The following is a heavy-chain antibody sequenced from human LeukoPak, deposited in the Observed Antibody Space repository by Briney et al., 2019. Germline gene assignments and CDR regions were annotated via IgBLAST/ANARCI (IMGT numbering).Heavy chain of an antibody. D-gene: IGHD3-9*01. Sequence: ASVKVSCKASGYTFTSYGISWVRQAPGQGLEWMGWISAYNGNTNYAQKLQGRVTMTTDTSTSTAYMELRSLRSDDTAVYYCARGLCTSFDCRIIPEGYFDYWGQGTLVTVSS. CDR3: ARGLCTSFDCRIIPEGYFDY. CDR2: ISAYNGNT. V-gene: IGHV1-18*01. J-gene: IGHJ4*02. CDR1: GYTFTSYG.